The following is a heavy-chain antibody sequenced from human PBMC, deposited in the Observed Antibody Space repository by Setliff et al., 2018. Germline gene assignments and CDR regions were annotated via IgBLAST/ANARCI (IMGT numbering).Heavy chain of an antibody. CDR3: ARERTIFGILVISGWFDP. Sequence: SETLSLTCAVYGGSFSTYFWSWIRQPPGKGLEWIGEISHSGSANYNPSLKSRVTMSVDTSKNQFSLNLNSVTAADTAVYYCARERTIFGILVISGWFDPWGQGTVVTVSS. V-gene: IGHV4-34*01. CDR2: ISHSGSA. CDR1: GGSFSTYF. D-gene: IGHD3-3*01. J-gene: IGHJ5*02.